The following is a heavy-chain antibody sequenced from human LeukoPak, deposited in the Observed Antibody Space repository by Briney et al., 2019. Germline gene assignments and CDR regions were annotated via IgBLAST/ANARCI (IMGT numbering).Heavy chain of an antibody. CDR3: ARVAAAADHFDY. CDR2: INPNRGGT. Sequence: ASVKVSCKASGYTFTGYYMHWVRQAPGQGLEWMGWINPNRGGTNYAQKFQGRVTMTRDTSISTAYMELNRLTSDDTAVYYCARVAAAADHFDYWGQGTLVTVSS. CDR1: GYTFTGYY. V-gene: IGHV1-2*02. J-gene: IGHJ4*02. D-gene: IGHD6-13*01.